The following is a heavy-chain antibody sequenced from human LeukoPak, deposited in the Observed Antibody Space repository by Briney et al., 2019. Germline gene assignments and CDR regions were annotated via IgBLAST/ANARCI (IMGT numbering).Heavy chain of an antibody. Sequence: ASVKVSCKASGGTFSSYAISWVRQAPGQGLEWMGGIIPIFGTANYAQKFRGRVTITADKSTSTAYMELSSLRSEDTAVYYCARDLTGYSSGWYYFDYWGRGTLVTVSS. J-gene: IGHJ4*02. CDR1: GGTFSSYA. D-gene: IGHD6-19*01. CDR2: IIPIFGTA. CDR3: ARDLTGYSSGWYYFDY. V-gene: IGHV1-69*06.